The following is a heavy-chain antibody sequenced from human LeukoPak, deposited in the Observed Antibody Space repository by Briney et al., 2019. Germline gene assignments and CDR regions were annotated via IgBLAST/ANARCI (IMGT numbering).Heavy chain of an antibody. CDR3: ASVLGPLYDSSVDY. J-gene: IGHJ4*02. CDR2: IYSGGSS. Sequence: GGSLRLSCVVSGISVTNYYMSWVRQGPGKGLEWVSIIYSGGSSYYADSVKDRFTISKDSSKNTVYLQMNNLRADDTAVYYCASVLGPLYDSSVDYWGQGTLVTVSS. V-gene: IGHV3-66*01. D-gene: IGHD3-22*01. CDR1: GISVTNYY.